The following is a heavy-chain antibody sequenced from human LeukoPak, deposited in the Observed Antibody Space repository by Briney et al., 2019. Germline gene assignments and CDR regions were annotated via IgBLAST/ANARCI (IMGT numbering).Heavy chain of an antibody. Sequence: SETLSLTCAVYGGSFSDYYWNWIRQPPGKGLEWIGEINHSGSTNYNPSLKSRVTISVDTSKNQFSLKLSSVTAADTAVYYCARRGPAGLYYYYYFMDVWGKGTTVTISS. J-gene: IGHJ6*03. V-gene: IGHV4-34*01. CDR3: ARRGPAGLYYYYYFMDV. CDR1: GGSFSDYY. CDR2: INHSGST. D-gene: IGHD2-2*01.